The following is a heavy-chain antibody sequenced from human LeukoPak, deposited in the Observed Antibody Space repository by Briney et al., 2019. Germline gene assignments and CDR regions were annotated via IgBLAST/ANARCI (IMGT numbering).Heavy chain of an antibody. J-gene: IGHJ6*03. CDR3: ARLSSSWYDAFYYYYMDV. CDR1: GFTFSSTY. D-gene: IGHD6-13*01. CDR2: VHKGGTT. V-gene: IGHV3-53*01. Sequence: GVSLRLSCAASGFTFSSTYMTWVRQAPGKGLEWVSLVHKGGTTDYADSEKGRFTISRDNPKNTVFLQMNSLRVEDTAVYYCARLSSSWYDAFYYYYMDVWGKGTTVTVSS.